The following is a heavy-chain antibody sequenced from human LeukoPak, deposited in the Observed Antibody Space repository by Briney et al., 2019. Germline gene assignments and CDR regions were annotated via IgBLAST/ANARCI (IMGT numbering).Heavy chain of an antibody. CDR3: AKATGYYYMDV. Sequence: GGSLRLSCAASGFTFSSYAMTWVRQAPGKGLEWVSSVSGSGAGTHYADSVKGRFTISRDNSNNTLYLQMNSLRVEGTAVYYCAKATGYYYMDVWGKGTTVTVSS. V-gene: IGHV3-23*01. J-gene: IGHJ6*03. CDR2: VSGSGAGT. CDR1: GFTFSSYA.